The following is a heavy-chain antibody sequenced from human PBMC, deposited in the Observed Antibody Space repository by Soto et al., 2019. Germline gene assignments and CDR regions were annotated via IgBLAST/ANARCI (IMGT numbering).Heavy chain of an antibody. CDR1: GFTFSNYA. V-gene: IGHV3-30-3*01. D-gene: IGHD2-21*02. J-gene: IGHJ4*02. CDR2: ISSDGNNK. CDR3: ARDGWGLVVGTAFFDY. Sequence: QVQLVESGGGVVQPGISLRLSCAASGFTFSNYALHWVRQTPGKGLEWVALISSDGNNKFYADSVKGRFTISRDNSKNTLYLQMSSLRAEDTAVYYCARDGWGLVVGTAFFDYWGQGTLVTVSS.